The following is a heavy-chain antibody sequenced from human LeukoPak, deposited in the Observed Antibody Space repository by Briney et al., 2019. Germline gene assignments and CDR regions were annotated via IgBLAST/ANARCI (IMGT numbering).Heavy chain of an antibody. D-gene: IGHD3-10*01. CDR3: ARPGGYAFDL. CDR1: GFIFSTYA. Sequence: PGGSLRLSCTASGFIFSTYAFHWVRQAPGKGQEWMAFITYDGSNTYFADSVKGRFTLSRDNSKNALYLQMNSLRPADTAVYYCARPGGYAFDLWGQGTMVTVSS. J-gene: IGHJ3*01. CDR2: ITYDGSNT. V-gene: IGHV3-30*04.